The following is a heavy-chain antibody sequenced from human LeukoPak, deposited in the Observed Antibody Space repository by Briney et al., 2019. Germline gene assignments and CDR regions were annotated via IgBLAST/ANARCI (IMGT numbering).Heavy chain of an antibody. Sequence: SETLSLTCTVSGGSISSYYWSWIRQPPGKGLEWIGYIYYSGSTNYNPSLKSRVTISVDRSKNQFSLKLSSVTAADTAVYYCARVGGLVTNYYYMDVWGKGTTVTVSS. V-gene: IGHV4-59*12. CDR2: IYYSGST. D-gene: IGHD3-16*02. CDR1: GGSISSYY. CDR3: ARVGGLVTNYYYMDV. J-gene: IGHJ6*03.